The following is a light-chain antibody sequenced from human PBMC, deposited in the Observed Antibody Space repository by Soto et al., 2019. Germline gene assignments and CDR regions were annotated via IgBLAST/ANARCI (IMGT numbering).Light chain of an antibody. J-gene: IGKJ5*01. CDR2: DVS. CDR3: QHRATWPPVIN. CDR1: QSVSSS. V-gene: IGKV3-11*01. Sequence: ENVLTQSPATLSLSPGERATLSCRASQSVSSSLAWFQQKPGQPPRLLMYDVSTRATGIPARFSGSGSGTDFTLTISSLEPEDFAVYYCQHRATWPPVINFGQGTRLEIK.